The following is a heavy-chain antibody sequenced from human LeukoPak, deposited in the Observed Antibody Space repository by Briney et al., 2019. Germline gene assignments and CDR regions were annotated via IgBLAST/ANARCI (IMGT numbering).Heavy chain of an antibody. CDR2: IKQDGSEK. Sequence: PGGSLRLSCAASGFTFSSYWMSWVRQAPGKGLEWVANIKQDGSEKYYVDPVKGRFTISRDNAKNSLYLQMNSLRAEDTAVYYCAREGEDMIVYDYWGQGTLVTVFS. J-gene: IGHJ4*02. CDR1: GFTFSSYW. CDR3: AREGEDMIVYDY. V-gene: IGHV3-7*01. D-gene: IGHD3-22*01.